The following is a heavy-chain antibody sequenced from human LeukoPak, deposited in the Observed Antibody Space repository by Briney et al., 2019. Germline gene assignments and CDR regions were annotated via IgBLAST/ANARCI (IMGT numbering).Heavy chain of an antibody. CDR1: GFTFSRYW. CDR3: ARACGGDCFSNDAFDI. CDR2: INWNGGST. Sequence: PGGSLRLSCAASGFTFSRYWMSWVRQAPGKGLEWGSDINWNGGSTGYADSVKGRFTISRDNAKNSLYLQMNSLRAEDTALYYCARACGGDCFSNDAFDIWGQGTMLTVSS. D-gene: IGHD2-21*02. V-gene: IGHV3-20*04. J-gene: IGHJ3*02.